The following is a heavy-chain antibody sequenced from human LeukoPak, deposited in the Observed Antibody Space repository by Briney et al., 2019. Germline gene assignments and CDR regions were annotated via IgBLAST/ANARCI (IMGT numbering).Heavy chain of an antibody. CDR2: IWYDGSNK. CDR3: ARGLDYDFWSGYYDYYYYMDV. Sequence: GRSLRLSSAASGFTFSSYGMHWVRQAPGKGLEWVAVIWYDGSNKYYADSVKGRFTISRDNSKNTLYLQMNSLRAEDTAVYYCARGLDYDFWSGYYDYYYYMDVWGKGTTVTVSS. D-gene: IGHD3-3*01. CDR1: GFTFSSYG. J-gene: IGHJ6*03. V-gene: IGHV3-33*01.